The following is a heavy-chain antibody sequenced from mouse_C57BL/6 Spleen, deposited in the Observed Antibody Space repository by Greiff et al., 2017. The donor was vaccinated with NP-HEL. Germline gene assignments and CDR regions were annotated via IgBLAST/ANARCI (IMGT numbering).Heavy chain of an antibody. D-gene: IGHD2-4*01. Sequence: QVQLQQSGAELAKPGASVKLSCKASGYTFTSYRMHWVKQRPGQGLEWIGYINPRSGYTKYNQKFKDKATLTADKSSSTAYMQLSSLTYEDSAVYYCAEGLRYYAMDYWGQGTSVTVSS. J-gene: IGHJ4*01. V-gene: IGHV1-7*01. CDR1: GYTFTSYR. CDR3: AEGLRYYAMDY. CDR2: INPRSGYT.